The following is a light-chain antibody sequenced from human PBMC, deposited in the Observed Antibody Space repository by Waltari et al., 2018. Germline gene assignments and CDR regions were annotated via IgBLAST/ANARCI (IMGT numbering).Light chain of an antibody. V-gene: IGLV2-23*01. CDR3: SSYARTDNSVL. CDR2: ECT. Sequence: QSSLTPPASVSGSPGQSITISCTGANSDVVGYYLFFCYQQFQNKSPQLIIYECTKRPSLVPSRFSTPKSGNTSSLTISGLQPEDEAYYFCSSYARTDNSVLFGVGTKLSVL. CDR1: NSDVVGYYL. J-gene: IGLJ2*01.